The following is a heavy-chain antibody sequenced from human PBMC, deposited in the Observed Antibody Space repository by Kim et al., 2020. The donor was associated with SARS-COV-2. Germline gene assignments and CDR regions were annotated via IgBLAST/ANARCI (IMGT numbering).Heavy chain of an antibody. CDR2: YSGSP. CDR3: ARGPGSWYVDY. Sequence: SETLSLTCTVSGGSISSTSYYWTWIRQHPGKGLEWIGYYSGSPSYNPSLRSRVTISVDKSKNHFSLELNYVTAADTAIYYCARGPGSWYVDYWGLGTLVT. CDR1: GGSISSTSYY. V-gene: IGHV4-31*03. J-gene: IGHJ4*02. D-gene: IGHD6-13*01.